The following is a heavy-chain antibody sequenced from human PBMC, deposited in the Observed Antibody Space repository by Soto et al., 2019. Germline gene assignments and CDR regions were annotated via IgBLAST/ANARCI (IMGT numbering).Heavy chain of an antibody. CDR3: ARDLGGASAY. V-gene: IGHV1-18*01. D-gene: IGHD3-16*01. Sequence: QVQLVQSGAEVKKPGASVKVSCKASGYTFSSYGISWVRQAPGQGLEWMGWISAYNGNTNYAQKLQGRVTMTTDTTTSTAYMDLRSLRSDEPVAYYCARDLGGASAYWGQGTLLTLSS. CDR1: GYTFSSYG. CDR2: ISAYNGNT. J-gene: IGHJ1*01.